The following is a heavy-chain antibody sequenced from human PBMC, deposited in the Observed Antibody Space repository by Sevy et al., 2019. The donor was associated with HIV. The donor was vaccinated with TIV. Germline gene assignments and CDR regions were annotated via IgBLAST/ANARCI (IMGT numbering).Heavy chain of an antibody. J-gene: IGHJ6*02. CDR2: ISYDGSNK. CDR3: AKDATVKTYYYYYGMDV. CDR1: GFTFSSYG. V-gene: IGHV3-30*18. D-gene: IGHD4-17*01. Sequence: GGSLRLSCAASGFTFSSYGMHWVRQAPGKGLEWVAVISYDGSNKYYADSVKGRFTISRDNSKNTLYLQMNSLRAEDTAVYYCAKDATVKTYYYYYGMDVWGQGTTVTVSS.